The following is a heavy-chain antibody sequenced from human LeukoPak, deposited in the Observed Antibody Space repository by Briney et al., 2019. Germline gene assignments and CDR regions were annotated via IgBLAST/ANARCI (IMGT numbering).Heavy chain of an antibody. CDR3: ARSSGWYLDYYYMDV. V-gene: IGHV4-59*01. D-gene: IGHD6-19*01. CDR2: IYYSGST. J-gene: IGHJ6*03. CDR1: GGSISSYY. Sequence: SETLSLTCTGSGGSISSYYWSWIRQPPGKGLEWIGYIYYSGSTNYNPSLKSRVTISVDTSKNQFSLKLSSVTAAGTAVYYCARSSGWYLDYYYMDVWGKGTTVTVSS.